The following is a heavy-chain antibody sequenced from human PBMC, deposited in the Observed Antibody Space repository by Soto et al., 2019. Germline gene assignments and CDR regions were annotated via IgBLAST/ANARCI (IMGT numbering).Heavy chain of an antibody. CDR3: ARDPPYYYDSSGYWRDY. V-gene: IGHV1-69*01. J-gene: IGHJ4*02. CDR1: GGTFSSYA. Sequence: QVQLVQSGAEVKKPRSSVKVSCKASGGTFSSYAISWVRQAPGQGLEWTGGFIPIFGTANYAQKFQGRVTITADESTSTAYRNLCSLRSEDTAVYYCARDPPYYYDSSGYWRDYWGQGTLFTVSS. CDR2: FIPIFGTA. D-gene: IGHD3-22*01.